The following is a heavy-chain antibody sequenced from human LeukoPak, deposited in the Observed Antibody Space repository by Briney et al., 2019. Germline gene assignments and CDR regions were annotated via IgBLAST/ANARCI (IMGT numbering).Heavy chain of an antibody. CDR3: ARGHANYGMDV. V-gene: IGHV4-59*01. CDR2: IYYSGST. CDR1: GGSFSGYY. J-gene: IGHJ6*02. Sequence: KPSETLSLTCAVYGGSFSGYYWSWIRQPPGKGLEWIGYIYYSGSTNYNPSLKSRVTISVDTSKNQFSLKLSSVTAADTAVYYCARGHANYGMDVWGQGTTVTVSS.